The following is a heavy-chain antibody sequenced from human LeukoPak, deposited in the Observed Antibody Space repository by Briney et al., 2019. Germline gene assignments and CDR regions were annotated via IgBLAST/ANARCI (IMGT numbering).Heavy chain of an antibody. V-gene: IGHV3-11*03. CDR2: ISSSGSYT. CDR3: AGGSGYYDRVLDY. CDR1: GFTVSIFY. D-gene: IGHD3-22*01. Sequence: GGPLSLSCAGSGFTVSIFYMSWIREARGKGLEWVSYISSSGSYTNYAVSVKGLFTISRDNAKNSLYLQMNSRRAEDAVVYFWAGGSGYYDRVLDYWGQGTLVTVSS. J-gene: IGHJ4*02.